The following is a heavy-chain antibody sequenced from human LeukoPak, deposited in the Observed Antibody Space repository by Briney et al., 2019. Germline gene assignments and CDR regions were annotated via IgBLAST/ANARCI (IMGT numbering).Heavy chain of an antibody. Sequence: PSETLSLTCTVSGGSISSSSYYWGWIRQPPGKGLEWIGYIYYSGSTNYNPSLKSRVTISVDTSKNQFSLKLSSVTAADTAVYYCARHTGGLSYDFWSGPPSYGMDVWGQGTTVTVSS. CDR2: IYYSGST. D-gene: IGHD3-3*01. CDR1: GGSISSSSYY. V-gene: IGHV4-61*05. CDR3: ARHTGGLSYDFWSGPPSYGMDV. J-gene: IGHJ6*02.